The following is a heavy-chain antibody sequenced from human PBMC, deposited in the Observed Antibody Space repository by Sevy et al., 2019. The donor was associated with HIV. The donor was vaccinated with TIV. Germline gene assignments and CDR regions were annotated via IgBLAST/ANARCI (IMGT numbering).Heavy chain of an antibody. J-gene: IGHJ4*02. CDR1: GDSISNDNYY. CDR3: ARGLPAGGTFYFDY. D-gene: IGHD6-13*01. CDR2: IYYSGST. V-gene: IGHV4-31*03. Sequence: SETLSLTCTVSGDSISNDNYYWTWIRQHPGKGLEWIGYIYYSGSTYSKPSLKSRLTTSLDTSKNQFSLKLSSVTAADTAVYYCARGLPAGGTFYFDYWGQGTLVTVSS.